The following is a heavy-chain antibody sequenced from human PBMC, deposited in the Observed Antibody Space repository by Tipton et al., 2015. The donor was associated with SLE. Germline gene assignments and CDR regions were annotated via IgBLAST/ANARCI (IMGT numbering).Heavy chain of an antibody. CDR1: GGSISSHY. J-gene: IGHJ4*02. CDR2: LYYSGST. D-gene: IGHD5-12*01. CDR3: ARHLRVATGGDFDY. Sequence: TLSLTRTVSGGSISSHYWSWIRQPPGKGLEWIGSLYYSGSTYYNPSLKSRVTISVDTSKNQISLKLSSVTAADTAVYYCARHLRVATGGDFDYWGQGTLVTVSS. V-gene: IGHV4-59*08.